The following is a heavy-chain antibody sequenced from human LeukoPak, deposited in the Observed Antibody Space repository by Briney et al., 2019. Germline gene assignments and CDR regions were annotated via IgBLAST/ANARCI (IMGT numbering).Heavy chain of an antibody. CDR3: ARDSPERGYSYGPLDNYFDY. CDR1: GFTFSSYW. Sequence: GGSLRLSCTASGFTFSSYWMSWVRQAPGKGLEWVANIKQDGSEKYYGDSVKGRFTISRDNAKNSLYLQMNSLRAEDTAVYYCARDSPERGYSYGPLDNYFDYWGQGALVAVSS. V-gene: IGHV3-7*01. CDR2: IKQDGSEK. J-gene: IGHJ4*02. D-gene: IGHD5-18*01.